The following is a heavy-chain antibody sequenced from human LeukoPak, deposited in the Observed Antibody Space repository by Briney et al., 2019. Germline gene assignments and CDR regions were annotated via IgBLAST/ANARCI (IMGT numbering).Heavy chain of an antibody. V-gene: IGHV3-30*02. CDR3: AKDRNRLPAARSGSQNFDY. CDR2: IRYDGSNK. CDR1: GFAFNTYG. D-gene: IGHD2-2*01. J-gene: IGHJ4*02. Sequence: GGSLRLSCAASGFAFNTYGMHWVRQAPGKGLEWVAFIRYDGSNKYYIDSVKGRFTISRDNSKNTLYLQMNSLRAEDTAVYYCAKDRNRLPAARSGSQNFDYWGQGTLVTVSS.